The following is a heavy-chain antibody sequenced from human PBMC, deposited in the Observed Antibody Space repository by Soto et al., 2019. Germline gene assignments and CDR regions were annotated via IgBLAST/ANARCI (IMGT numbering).Heavy chain of an antibody. Sequence: SETLSLTCTVSGGSFSPNYWSWIRQPPGKGLEWVGYISYTGSTNYNPSLKSRVAISVDTSENQFSLSLSSVTAADTAVYYCARERGQGNGYNLAAFDIWGQGTMVTVSS. V-gene: IGHV4-59*01. CDR1: GGSFSPNY. CDR2: ISYTGST. D-gene: IGHD3-22*01. CDR3: ARERGQGNGYNLAAFDI. J-gene: IGHJ3*02.